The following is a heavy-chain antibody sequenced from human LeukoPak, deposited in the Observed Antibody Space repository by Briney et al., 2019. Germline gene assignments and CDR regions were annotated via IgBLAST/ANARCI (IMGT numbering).Heavy chain of an antibody. J-gene: IGHJ6*02. CDR1: GFIFSSYN. CDR2: ISDNGRST. D-gene: IGHD3-10*02. Sequence: PGGSLRLSCAASGFIFSSYNMNWVRQAPGKGLEWVSTISDNGRSTHYADSVEGRFTISRDNSKNTLDLQMNSLKDEDTAIYYCAKDVRPGGGGMDVWGQGTTVTVSS. CDR3: AKDVRPGGGGMDV. V-gene: IGHV3-23*01.